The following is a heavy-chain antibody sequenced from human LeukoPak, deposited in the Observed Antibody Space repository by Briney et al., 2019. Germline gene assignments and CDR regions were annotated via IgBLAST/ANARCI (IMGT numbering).Heavy chain of an antibody. CDR3: ARARVYGYSSGGLIDF. Sequence: GGSLRLSCAASGLTFSTYTMHWVRQAPGKGLEWLSSISSRSNFINYSDSVRGRLTISRDNADNSLFLQMNSLSAEDTAVYYCARARVYGYSSGGLIDFWGQGTTVTVSS. CDR2: ISSRSNFI. V-gene: IGHV3-21*06. D-gene: IGHD5-18*01. CDR1: GLTFSTYT. J-gene: IGHJ4*02.